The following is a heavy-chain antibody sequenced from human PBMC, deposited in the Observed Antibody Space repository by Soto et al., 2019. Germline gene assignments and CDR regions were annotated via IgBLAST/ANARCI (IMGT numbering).Heavy chain of an antibody. CDR2: TYYRSKWYN. V-gene: IGHV6-1*01. CDR3: ARSGGSRTTVTTSLDY. J-gene: IGHJ4*02. Sequence: SQTLSLTCAISGDRVSSNSAAWNWIRQSPSRGLEWLGRTYYRSKWYNDYAVSVKSRITINPDTSKNQFSLQLNSVTPEDTAVYYCARSGGSRTTVTTSLDYWGQGTLVTVSS. CDR1: GDRVSSNSAA. D-gene: IGHD4-17*01.